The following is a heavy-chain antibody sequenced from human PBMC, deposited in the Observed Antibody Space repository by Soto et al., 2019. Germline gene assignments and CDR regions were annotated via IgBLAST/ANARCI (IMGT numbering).Heavy chain of an antibody. Sequence: GGSLRLSCAASGFTFSSYAMHWVRQAPGKGLEWVAVIYSGGSTYYADSVKGRFTISRDNSKNTLYLQMNSLRAEDTAVYYCATYSSLDYWGQGTLVTVSS. J-gene: IGHJ4*02. D-gene: IGHD6-13*01. V-gene: IGHV3-30*14. CDR1: GFTFSSYA. CDR2: IYSGGST. CDR3: ATYSSLDY.